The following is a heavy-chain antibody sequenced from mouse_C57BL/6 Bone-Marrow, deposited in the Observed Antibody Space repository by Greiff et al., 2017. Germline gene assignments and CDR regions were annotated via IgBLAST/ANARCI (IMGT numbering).Heavy chain of an antibody. CDR3: AIYYGNYAFDY. D-gene: IGHD2-1*01. V-gene: IGHV1-50*01. J-gene: IGHJ2*01. CDR2: IDPSDSYT. Sequence: QVQLQQPGAELVKPGASVKLSCKASYYTFTSYWMQWVKQRPGQGLEWIGEIDPSDSYTNYNQKFKGKATLTVDTSSSTAYMQLSSLTSEDSAVYYCAIYYGNYAFDYWGQGTTLTVSS. CDR1: YYTFTSYW.